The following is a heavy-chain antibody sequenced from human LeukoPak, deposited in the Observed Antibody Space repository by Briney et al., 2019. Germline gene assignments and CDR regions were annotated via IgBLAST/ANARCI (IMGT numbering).Heavy chain of an antibody. Sequence: ASVKVSCKASGYTFTGHYMHWVRQAPGQGLEWMGWINPNSGGTNYAQKFQGRVTMTRDTSISTAYMELSRLRSDDTAVYYCASGELEWYCTNGVCPPDYWGQGTLVTVSS. CDR1: GYTFTGHY. D-gene: IGHD2-8*01. CDR3: ASGELEWYCTNGVCPPDY. V-gene: IGHV1-2*02. J-gene: IGHJ4*02. CDR2: INPNSGGT.